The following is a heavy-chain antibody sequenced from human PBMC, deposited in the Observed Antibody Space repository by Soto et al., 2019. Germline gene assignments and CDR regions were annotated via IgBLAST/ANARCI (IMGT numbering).Heavy chain of an antibody. CDR3: ARGGGNFDH. J-gene: IGHJ4*02. CDR1: GFTFSGNW. V-gene: IGHV3-7*04. Sequence: EVQLVESGGGLVQPGGSLRLTCEASGFTFSGNWMSWVRQAPGKGLEWVANVKQDGSDKYYVDSVKGRFSISRDNTKNSLYLQMNSLRDEDTGVYYCARGGGNFDHWGQGTLVTVSS. D-gene: IGHD3-16*01. CDR2: VKQDGSDK.